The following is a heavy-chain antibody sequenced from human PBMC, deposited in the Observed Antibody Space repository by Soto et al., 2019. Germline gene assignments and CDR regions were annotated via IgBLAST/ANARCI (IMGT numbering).Heavy chain of an antibody. CDR1: GFTFSSYA. CDR3: ARSSGPSSKFDY. Sequence: WGSLRLSCAASGFTFSSYAMSWVRQAPGKGLEWVSAISGSGGSTYYADSVKGRFTISRDNAKNSLYLQMNSLRDEDTAVYYCARSSGPSSKFDYWGQGTLVPVSS. D-gene: IGHD6-19*01. V-gene: IGHV3-23*01. J-gene: IGHJ4*02. CDR2: ISGSGGST.